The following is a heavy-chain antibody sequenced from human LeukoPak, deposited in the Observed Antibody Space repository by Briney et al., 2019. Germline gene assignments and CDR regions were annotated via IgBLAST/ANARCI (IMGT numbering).Heavy chain of an antibody. D-gene: IGHD2-15*01. Sequence: GGSLRLSCAASGFTFSSYGMHWVRQAPGKGLEWVAVISYDGSNKYYADSVKGRFTISRDNSKNTLYLQMNSLRAEDTAVYYCAKDGVVVAATRFKWFDPWGQGTLVTVSS. CDR2: ISYDGSNK. V-gene: IGHV3-30*18. CDR3: AKDGVVVAATRFKWFDP. CDR1: GFTFSSYG. J-gene: IGHJ5*02.